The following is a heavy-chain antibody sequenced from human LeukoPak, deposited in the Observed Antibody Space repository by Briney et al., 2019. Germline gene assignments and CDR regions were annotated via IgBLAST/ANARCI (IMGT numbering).Heavy chain of an antibody. D-gene: IGHD2-15*01. CDR1: GGSISSCY. J-gene: IGHJ6*02. Sequence: KASETLSLTCTVSGGSISSCYWSWIRQPPGKELEWIGYIYYSGSTNYNPSLKSRVTISVDTSKNQFSLKLSSVTAADTAVYYCARVEDRCSGGSCYYYYGMDVWGQGTTVTVSS. CDR3: ARVEDRCSGGSCYYYYGMDV. V-gene: IGHV4-59*12. CDR2: IYYSGST.